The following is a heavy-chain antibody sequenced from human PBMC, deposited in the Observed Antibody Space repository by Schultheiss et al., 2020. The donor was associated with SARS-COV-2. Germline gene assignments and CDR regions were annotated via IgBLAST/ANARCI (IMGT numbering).Heavy chain of an antibody. CDR1: GGSISSSSYY. CDR3: ARGATYYDFWSGYRRSFRAFDI. J-gene: IGHJ3*02. CDR2: IYYSGST. Sequence: SQTLSLTCTVSGGSISSSSYYWGWIRQPAGKGLEWIGSIYYSGSTYYNPSLKSRVTISVDTSKNQFSLKLSSVTAADTAVYYCARGATYYDFWSGYRRSFRAFDIWGQGTMVTVSS. V-gene: IGHV4-39*01. D-gene: IGHD3-3*01.